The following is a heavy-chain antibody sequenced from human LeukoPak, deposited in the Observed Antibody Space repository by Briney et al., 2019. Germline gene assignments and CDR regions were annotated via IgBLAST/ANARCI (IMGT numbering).Heavy chain of an antibody. D-gene: IGHD5-18*01. J-gene: IGHJ4*02. V-gene: IGHV3-23*01. CDR1: GFTFSSYS. CDR3: AKHGNVDTAMVPFDY. CDR2: ISGSGGST. Sequence: GGSLRLSCAASGFTFSSYSMNWVRQAPGKGLEWVSAISGSGGSTYYADSVKGRFTISRDNSKNTLYLQMNSLRAEDTAVYYCAKHGNVDTAMVPFDYWGQGTLVTVSS.